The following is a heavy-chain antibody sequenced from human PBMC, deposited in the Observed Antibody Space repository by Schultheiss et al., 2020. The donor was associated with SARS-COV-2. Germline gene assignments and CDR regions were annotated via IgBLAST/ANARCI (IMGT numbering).Heavy chain of an antibody. D-gene: IGHD1-26*01. Sequence: SQTLSLTCSVSGGSINNYYWSWIRQPPGKGLEWIGATYYTGITNLNPALRSRVTLSLDTSKRHTYLRLTSVTAADTAVYFCARRSTRGLDVWGQGTTVTVSS. CDR2: TYYTGIT. J-gene: IGHJ6*02. CDR3: ARRSTRGLDV. V-gene: IGHV4-59*13. CDR1: GGSINNYY.